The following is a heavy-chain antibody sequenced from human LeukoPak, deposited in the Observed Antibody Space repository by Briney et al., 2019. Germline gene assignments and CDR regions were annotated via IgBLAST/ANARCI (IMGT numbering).Heavy chain of an antibody. J-gene: IGHJ4*02. CDR1: GFTFGDYA. CDR2: IRSKAYGGTT. CDR3: TRVLVPAWIQLWSPFDD. V-gene: IGHV3-49*04. Sequence: PGRSLRLSCTASGFTFGDYAMSWVRQAPGQGLEWVGFIRSKAYGGTTEYAASVKGRFTISRDDSKSIAYLQMNSLKTEDTAVYYCTRVLVPAWIQLWSPFDDWGQGTLVTVSS. D-gene: IGHD5-18*01.